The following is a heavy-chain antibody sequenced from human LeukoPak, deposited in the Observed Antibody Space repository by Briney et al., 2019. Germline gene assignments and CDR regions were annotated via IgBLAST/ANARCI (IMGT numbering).Heavy chain of an antibody. D-gene: IGHD3-16*01. V-gene: IGHV3-21*01. CDR3: ARIGSTYYDYVWGSSTDAFDI. CDR2: ISSSSSYI. J-gene: IGHJ3*02. Sequence: GGSLRLSCAASGFTFSSYSMNWVRQAPGKGLEWVSSISSSSSYIYYADSVKGRFTISRDNAKNSLYLQMNSLRAEDTAVYYCARIGSTYYDYVWGSSTDAFDIWGQGTMVTVSS. CDR1: GFTFSSYS.